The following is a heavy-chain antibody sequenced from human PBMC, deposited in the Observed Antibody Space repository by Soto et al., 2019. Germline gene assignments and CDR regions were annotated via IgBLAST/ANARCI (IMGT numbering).Heavy chain of an antibody. D-gene: IGHD3-16*01. Sequence: RGSLRLSCAASGFTFSKYWMHWVRQPPGMGLEWLSRITSDGASTSYADSVKGRFTISRDNANNTVYLQMNSLRAEDTAVYYCTKMGGFDYWGQGTLVTVSS. V-gene: IGHV3-74*01. CDR3: TKMGGFDY. CDR1: GFTFSKYW. J-gene: IGHJ4*02. CDR2: ITSDGAST.